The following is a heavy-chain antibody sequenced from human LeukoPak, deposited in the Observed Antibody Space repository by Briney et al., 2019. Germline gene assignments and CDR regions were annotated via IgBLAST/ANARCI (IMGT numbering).Heavy chain of an antibody. CDR3: ARDISSWVPNNYGMDV. J-gene: IGHJ6*02. D-gene: IGHD6-13*01. CDR2: ISSSSSYI. V-gene: IGHV3-21*01. Sequence: PGGSLRLSCAASGFTFSSYGMDWVRQAPGKGLEWVSSISSSSSYIYYADSVKGRFTISRDNAKNSLYLQMNSLRAEDTAVYYCARDISSWVPNNYGMDVWGQGTTVTVSS. CDR1: GFTFSSYG.